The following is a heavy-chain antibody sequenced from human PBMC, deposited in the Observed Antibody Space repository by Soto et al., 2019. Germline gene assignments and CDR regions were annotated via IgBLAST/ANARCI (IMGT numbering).Heavy chain of an antibody. Sequence: ASVKVSCKASGYTFTGYYMHWVRQAPGQGLEWMGRINTNSGGTNYAQKFQGWVTMTRDTSISTAYMELSGLRSDDTAVYYCARGGYYYYMDVWGKGTTVTVSS. V-gene: IGHV1-2*04. J-gene: IGHJ6*03. D-gene: IGHD3-10*01. CDR3: ARGGYYYYMDV. CDR1: GYTFTGYY. CDR2: INTNSGGT.